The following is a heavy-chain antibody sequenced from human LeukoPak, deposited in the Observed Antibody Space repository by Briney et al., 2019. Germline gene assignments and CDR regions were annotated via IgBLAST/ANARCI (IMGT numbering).Heavy chain of an antibody. CDR1: GFTFSSYG. CDR2: IRYDGSNK. Sequence: GGSLRLSCAASGFTFSSYGMHWVRQAPGKGLEWVAFIRYDGSNKYYADSVKGRFTISRDNSKNTLYLQMNSLRAEDTAVYYCAKDATEWELLRRYYFDYWGQGTLVTVSS. J-gene: IGHJ4*02. V-gene: IGHV3-30*02. CDR3: AKDATEWELLRRYYFDY. D-gene: IGHD1-26*01.